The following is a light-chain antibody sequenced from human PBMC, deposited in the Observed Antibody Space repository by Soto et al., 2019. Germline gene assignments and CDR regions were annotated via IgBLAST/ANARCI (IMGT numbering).Light chain of an antibody. CDR3: QQYGSSRT. CDR2: GTS. Sequence: EIVLTQSPGTLSLSPGERATLSCRASQSVSSNNLAWYQQKPGQAPRLLIYGTSTRATGIPDRFSGSGSGTDFTLIISRLEPEDVAVDYCQQYGSSRTFGQGTKVEIK. V-gene: IGKV3-20*01. CDR1: QSVSSNN. J-gene: IGKJ1*01.